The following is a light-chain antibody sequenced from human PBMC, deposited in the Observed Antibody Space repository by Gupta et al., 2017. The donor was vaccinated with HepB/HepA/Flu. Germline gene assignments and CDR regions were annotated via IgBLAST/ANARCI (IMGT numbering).Light chain of an antibody. CDR2: EVS. CDR1: SSDVGGYNY. J-gene: IGLJ2*01. V-gene: IGLV2-8*01. CDR3: SSYAGSNNGNVV. Sequence: QSALTQPPSASGSPGQSVTISCTGTSSDVGGYNYVSWYQQHPGKAPKLMIYEVSKRPSGGPDRFSSSKSGNTAALTVSGLQAEEEAAYYCSSYAGSNNGNVVFGGGTKLTVL.